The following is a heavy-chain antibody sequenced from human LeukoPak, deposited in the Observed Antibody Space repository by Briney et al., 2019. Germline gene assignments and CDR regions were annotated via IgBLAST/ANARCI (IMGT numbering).Heavy chain of an antibody. CDR3: ATDHPSGCYFDY. D-gene: IGHD1-14*01. J-gene: IGHJ4*01. CDR1: GFTFSTYA. CDR2: ISGSGGST. Sequence: GGSLRLSSAASGFTFSTYAMSWVRQAPGKGLEWVSAISGSGGSTFNADSVKGRFTISRDNSKNTLFLQMNSLRAEDTTIYCCATDHPSGCYFDYWGQGTLVTVSS. V-gene: IGHV3-23*01.